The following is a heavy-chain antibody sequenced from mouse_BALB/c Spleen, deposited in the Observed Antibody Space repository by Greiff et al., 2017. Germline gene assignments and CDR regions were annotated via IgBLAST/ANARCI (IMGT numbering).Heavy chain of an antibody. Sequence: EVQLVESGGGLVKPGGSLKLSCAASGFTFSSYAMSWVRQTPEKRLEWVASISSGGSTYYPDSVKGRFTISRDNARNILYLQMSSLRSEDTAMYYCAREGIYYDYDYYAMDYWGQGTSVTVSS. J-gene: IGHJ4*01. CDR1: GFTFSSYA. D-gene: IGHD2-4*01. CDR2: ISSGGST. V-gene: IGHV5-6-5*01. CDR3: AREGIYYDYDYYAMDY.